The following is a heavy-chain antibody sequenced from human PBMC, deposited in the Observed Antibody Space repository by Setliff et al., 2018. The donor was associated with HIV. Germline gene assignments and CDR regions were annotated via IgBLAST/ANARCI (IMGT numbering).Heavy chain of an antibody. V-gene: IGHV1-8*03. CDR3: ASLAARERYFDY. D-gene: IGHD6-6*01. CDR2: MNPNSGNT. J-gene: IGHJ4*02. CDR1: GYTFTSYG. Sequence: GASVKVSCKASGYTFTSYGINWVRQAAGQGLEWMGWMNPNSGNTGYAQKFQGRVTITTDESTSTAYMELSSLRSEDTAVYYCASLAARERYFDYWGQGTLVTVSS.